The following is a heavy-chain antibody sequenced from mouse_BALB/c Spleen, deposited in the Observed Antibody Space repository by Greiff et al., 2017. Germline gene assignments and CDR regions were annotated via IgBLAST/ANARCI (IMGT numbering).Heavy chain of an antibody. J-gene: IGHJ4*01. V-gene: IGHV14-1*02. CDR1: GFNIKDYY. Sequence: EVKLQESGAELVRPGALVKLSCKASGFNIKDYYMHWVKQRPEQGLEWIGWIDPENGNTIYDPKFQGKASITADTSSNTAYLQLSSLTSEDTAVYYCAPHAMDYWGQGTSVTVSS. CDR2: IDPENGNT. CDR3: APHAMDY.